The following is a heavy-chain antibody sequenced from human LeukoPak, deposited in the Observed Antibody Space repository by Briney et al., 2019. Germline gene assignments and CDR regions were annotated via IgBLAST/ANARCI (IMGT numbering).Heavy chain of an antibody. CDR2: IYQSGST. D-gene: IGHD3-3*01. Sequence: KASETLSLTCSVPSYSISRGYYWGWIRQSPGKGLEWIGNIYQSGSTSYNPSLKSRVTISLDMSKNQFSLKLSSVTAADTAVYYCVREGPIRFLEQIDYWGQGTLVTVSS. V-gene: IGHV4-38-2*02. J-gene: IGHJ4*02. CDR1: SYSISRGYY. CDR3: VREGPIRFLEQIDY.